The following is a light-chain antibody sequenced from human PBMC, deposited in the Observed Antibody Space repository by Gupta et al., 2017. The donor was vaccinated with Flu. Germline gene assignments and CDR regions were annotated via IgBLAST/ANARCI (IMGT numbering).Light chain of an antibody. CDR2: NTN. Sequence: QTVVTQEPSLTVSPGGTVTLTCASSTGAVTSSYYPNWFQQKPGQAPRALIYNTNDKHSWTPARFSGSLLGGKAALTLSGVQPEDEAEYYCLLYYGGARVFGGGTKLTVL. CDR1: TGAVTSSYY. V-gene: IGLV7-43*01. CDR3: LLYYGGARV. J-gene: IGLJ3*02.